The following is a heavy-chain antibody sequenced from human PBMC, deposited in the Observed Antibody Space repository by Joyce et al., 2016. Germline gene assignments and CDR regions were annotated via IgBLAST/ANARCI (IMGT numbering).Heavy chain of an antibody. J-gene: IGHJ4*02. Sequence: QVHLMQSGAEVTKPGASVKVSCQASGYGFINYYIPWGRQAPGQGLEWMGCINTYGDVTSLAQKSQGWVTMTRDTSITTAYMELTSLKSDDTDVYYCARGGLRRGSGHKELSEIDYWGQGTLVTVSS. V-gene: IGHV1-2*04. CDR2: INTYGDVT. CDR3: ARGGLRRGSGHKELSEIDY. D-gene: IGHD6-19*01. CDR1: GYGFINYY.